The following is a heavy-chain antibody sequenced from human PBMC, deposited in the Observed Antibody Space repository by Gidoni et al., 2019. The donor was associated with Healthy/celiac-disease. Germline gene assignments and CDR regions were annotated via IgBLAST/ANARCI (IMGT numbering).Heavy chain of an antibody. V-gene: IGHV1-2*02. CDR1: GSTFTGYY. Sequence: QVQLVQSGAEVKKPGASVKVSCKASGSTFTGYYMHWVRQAPGPGLEWMGWINPNSGGTNYAQKFQGRVTMTRDTSISTAYMELSRLRSDDTAVYYCAREYYYDSSGYYSWYFDLWGRGTLVTVSS. CDR3: AREYYYDSSGYYSWYFDL. D-gene: IGHD3-22*01. J-gene: IGHJ2*01. CDR2: INPNSGGT.